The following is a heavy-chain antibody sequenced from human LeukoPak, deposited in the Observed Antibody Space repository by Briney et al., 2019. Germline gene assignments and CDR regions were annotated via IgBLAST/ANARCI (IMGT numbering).Heavy chain of an antibody. D-gene: IGHD3-10*01. CDR2: IRQDGSQI. J-gene: IGHJ3*01. V-gene: IGHV3-7*01. CDR3: AREKGTMAREMALET. CDR1: GFTFSSYW. Sequence: GGSLRLSCVVYGFTFSSYWMSWVRQAPGKGLEWVANIRQDGSQINYMDSVKGRFTSSRDNAKNSRYLQMNSLRAEDTAVYYCAREKGTMAREMALETWGQGTMVTVSS.